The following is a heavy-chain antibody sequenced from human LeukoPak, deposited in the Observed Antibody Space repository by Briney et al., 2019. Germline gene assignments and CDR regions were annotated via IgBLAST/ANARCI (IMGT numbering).Heavy chain of an antibody. CDR3: ARGRGVPAAMLFGY. D-gene: IGHD2-2*01. J-gene: IGHJ4*02. CDR1: GGSISSGGYY. Sequence: SETLSLTCTVSGGSISSGGYYWSWIRQHPGKGLEWIGYIYYSGSTYYNPSLKSRVTISVDTSKNQFSLKLSSVTAADTAVYYCARGRGVPAAMLFGYWGQGTLVTVSS. CDR2: IYYSGST. V-gene: IGHV4-31*03.